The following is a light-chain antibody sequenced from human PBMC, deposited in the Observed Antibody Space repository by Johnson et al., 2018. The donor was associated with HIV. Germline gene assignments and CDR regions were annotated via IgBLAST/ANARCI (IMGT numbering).Light chain of an antibody. CDR3: GTWDNSLSAYV. Sequence: QSVLTQPPSVSAAPGQKVTISCSGSSSNIGNNYVSWYQQLPGTAPKLLIYDNNKRPSGIPDRFSGSKSGTSATLGITGLQTGDEAGYYCGTWDNSLSAYVFGTGTKVTVL. J-gene: IGLJ1*01. CDR2: DNN. CDR1: SSNIGNNY. V-gene: IGLV1-51*01.